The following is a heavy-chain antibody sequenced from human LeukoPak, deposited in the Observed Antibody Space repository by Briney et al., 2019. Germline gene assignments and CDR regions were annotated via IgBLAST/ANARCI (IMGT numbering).Heavy chain of an antibody. CDR1: GFTFSDYW. CDR3: ASALRIYYSFDY. D-gene: IGHD1-26*01. CDR2: ISSDGSRV. V-gene: IGHV3-74*01. Sequence: PGGSLTLSCAASGFTFSDYWMHWVRQAPGKGLVWVSRISSDGSRVTYADSVKGRFTISRDNAKNTLYLQMNSLRAEDTAVYYCASALRIYYSFDYWGQGTLVTVSS. J-gene: IGHJ4*02.